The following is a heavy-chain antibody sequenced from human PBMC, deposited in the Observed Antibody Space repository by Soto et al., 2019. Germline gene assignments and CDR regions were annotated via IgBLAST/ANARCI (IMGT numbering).Heavy chain of an antibody. V-gene: IGHV4-38-2*02. D-gene: IGHD3-22*01. CDR1: GYSINSGFF. J-gene: IGHJ4*02. Sequence: SETLSLTCHVSGYSINSGFFWGWIRQPPGKVRGWIGSVFHSGTTYITPSLRSRVSISVDTSKNQFSLDLRSVTAADTAVYYCAKDPHYYENIEWSDSWGRGTLDTVSS. CDR2: VFHSGTT. CDR3: AKDPHYYENIEWSDS.